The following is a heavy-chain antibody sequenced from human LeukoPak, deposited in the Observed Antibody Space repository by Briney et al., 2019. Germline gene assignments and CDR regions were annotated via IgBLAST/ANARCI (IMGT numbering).Heavy chain of an antibody. J-gene: IGHJ5*02. Sequence: ASVKVSCKASGYTFTSYGISWVRQAPGQGLEWMGWISAHNGNTNYAQKLQGRVTMTTDTSTSTAYMELRSLRSDDTAVYYCARTDDDFWSGYYWFDPWGQGTLVTVSS. D-gene: IGHD3-3*01. V-gene: IGHV1-18*01. CDR2: ISAHNGNT. CDR3: ARTDDDFWSGYYWFDP. CDR1: GYTFTSYG.